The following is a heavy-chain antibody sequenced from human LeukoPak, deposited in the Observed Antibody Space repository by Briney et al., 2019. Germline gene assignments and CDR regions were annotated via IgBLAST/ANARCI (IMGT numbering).Heavy chain of an antibody. D-gene: IGHD3-22*01. CDR2: INHNGST. V-gene: IGHV4-34*01. CDR3: ARVYYDSSGSPYFDY. J-gene: IGHJ4*02. Sequence: PETLSLTCAVYGGSFSDYYWSRIRQPPGKGLEWIGEINHNGSTNYNPSLKSRVTISVDTSKNQFSLKLSSVTAADTAVYYCARVYYDSSGSPYFDYWGQGTLVTVSS. CDR1: GGSFSDYY.